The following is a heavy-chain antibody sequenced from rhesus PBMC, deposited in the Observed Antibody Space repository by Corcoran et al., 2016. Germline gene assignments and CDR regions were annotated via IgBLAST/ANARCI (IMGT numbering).Heavy chain of an antibody. CDR2: INSGGGST. Sequence: EVQLVETGGGLVQPGGSLKLSCAASGFTFSSYGMSWVRQAPGKGLEWVSAINSGGGSTYYADSVKGRFTISRDNSKTTLSLQMNSLRAEDTAVYYCAKDSGLRGQRLVPRRYFDYWGQGVLVTVSS. J-gene: IGHJ4*01. CDR3: AKDSGLRGQRLVPRRYFDY. D-gene: IGHD6-31*01. V-gene: IGHV3S5*01. CDR1: GFTFSSYG.